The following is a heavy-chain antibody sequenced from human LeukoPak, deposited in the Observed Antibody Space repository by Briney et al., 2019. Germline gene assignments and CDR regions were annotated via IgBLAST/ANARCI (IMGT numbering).Heavy chain of an antibody. Sequence: SETLSLTCTVSGGSISSSSYYWGWIRQPPGKGLEWIGSIYYSGSTYYNPSLKSRVTISVDTSKNQFSLKLSSVTAADTAVYYCARHLPTSGSYPYYYYYYKDVWGKGTTVTVSS. CDR2: IYYSGST. D-gene: IGHD1-26*01. V-gene: IGHV4-39*01. J-gene: IGHJ6*03. CDR3: ARHLPTSGSYPYYYYYYKDV. CDR1: GGSISSSSYY.